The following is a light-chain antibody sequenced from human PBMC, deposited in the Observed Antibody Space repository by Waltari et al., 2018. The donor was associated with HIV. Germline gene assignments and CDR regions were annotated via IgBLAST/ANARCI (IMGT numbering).Light chain of an antibody. V-gene: IGLV2-14*03. CDR2: NVS. Sequence: QSALTQPASVSGSPGQSITISCGGTSRDVGGYNYVAWYPQHPGKAPKLVIYNVSQRPSVVSARFSGSKSDNTASLTIAGLQAEDEADYFCSSFTTSTTLIFGGGTKLTV. J-gene: IGLJ2*01. CDR1: SRDVGGYNY. CDR3: SSFTTSTTLI.